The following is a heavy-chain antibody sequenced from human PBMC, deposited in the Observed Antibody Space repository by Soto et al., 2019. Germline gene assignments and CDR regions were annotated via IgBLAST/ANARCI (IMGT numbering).Heavy chain of an antibody. CDR3: ARAPIVVVVVATPPDAFDI. CDR1: GYTFTGYY. CDR2: INPNSGGT. Sequence: ASVKVSCKASGYTFTGYYVHWVRQAPGQGLEWMGWINPNSGGTNYAQKFQGWVTMTRDTSISTAYMELSRLRSDDTAVYYCARAPIVVVVVATPPDAFDIWGQGTMVTVSS. D-gene: IGHD2-15*01. V-gene: IGHV1-2*04. J-gene: IGHJ3*02.